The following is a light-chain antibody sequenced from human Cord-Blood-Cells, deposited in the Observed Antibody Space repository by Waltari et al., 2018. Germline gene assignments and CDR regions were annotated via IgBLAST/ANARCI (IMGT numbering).Light chain of an antibody. CDR2: AAS. V-gene: IGKV1-12*01. Sequence: DIQMTQSPSSVSASVGDRVTITCRASQGMSSWLAWYQQKPGKAPKLLIYAASSLQSGVPSMFSGSESRTYFTLTSSSLQPEYFATYYCQQANSLPTFGGGTKVEIK. J-gene: IGKJ4*01. CDR1: QGMSSW. CDR3: QQANSLPT.